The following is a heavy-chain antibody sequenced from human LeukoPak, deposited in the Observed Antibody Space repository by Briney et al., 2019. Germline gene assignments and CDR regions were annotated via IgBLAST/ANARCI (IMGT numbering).Heavy chain of an antibody. CDR1: GYSFTSYC. CDR2: I. V-gene: IGHV5-51*01. Sequence: GESLKISCKVSGYSFTSYCIGWVRQMPGKGLEWMGIIYSPSFQGQVTISVNKSINTAYLQWSSPQASDTAMYYCGMSGDRVPLQDDVFDVWGQGTMVTVST. CDR3: GMSGDRVPLQDDVFDV. D-gene: IGHD1-26*01. J-gene: IGHJ3*01.